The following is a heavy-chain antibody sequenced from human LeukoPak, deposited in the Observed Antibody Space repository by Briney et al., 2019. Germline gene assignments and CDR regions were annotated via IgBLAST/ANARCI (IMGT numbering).Heavy chain of an antibody. Sequence: ASVKVSCKASGYTFTSYDINWVRQATGQGLEWMGWMNPNSGNTGYAQKFQGRVTMTRNTSISTAYMELSSLRSEDTAVYYCARGQKGRYFDWSVDAFDIWGQGTMVTVSS. CDR3: ARGQKGRYFDWSVDAFDI. J-gene: IGHJ3*02. CDR2: MNPNSGNT. D-gene: IGHD3-9*01. V-gene: IGHV1-8*01. CDR1: GYTFTSYD.